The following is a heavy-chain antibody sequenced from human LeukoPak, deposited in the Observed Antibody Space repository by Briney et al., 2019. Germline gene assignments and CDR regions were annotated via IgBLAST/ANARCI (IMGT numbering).Heavy chain of an antibody. Sequence: GGSLRLSCAASGFTVSSNYMSWVRQAPGKGLEWVSVIYSGGSTYYADSVRGRFTISRHNSKNTLYLQMNSLGAEDTAVYYCARDSMTTDYGMDVWGQGTTVTVSS. CDR2: IYSGGST. V-gene: IGHV3-53*04. CDR3: ARDSMTTDYGMDV. D-gene: IGHD4-11*01. CDR1: GFTVSSNY. J-gene: IGHJ6*02.